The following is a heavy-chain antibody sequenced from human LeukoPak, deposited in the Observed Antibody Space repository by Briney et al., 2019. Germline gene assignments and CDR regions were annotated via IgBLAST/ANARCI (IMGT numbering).Heavy chain of an antibody. Sequence: SETLSLTCTVSGGSISSGGYYWSWIRQHPGKGLEWIGYIYYSGSTYYNPSLKSRVTISVDTSKNQFSLKLSSVTAADTAVYYCARDRSGSYSDPYFDYWGQGTLVTVSS. J-gene: IGHJ4*02. CDR2: IYYSGST. V-gene: IGHV4-31*03. D-gene: IGHD1-26*01. CDR1: GGSISSGGYY. CDR3: ARDRSGSYSDPYFDY.